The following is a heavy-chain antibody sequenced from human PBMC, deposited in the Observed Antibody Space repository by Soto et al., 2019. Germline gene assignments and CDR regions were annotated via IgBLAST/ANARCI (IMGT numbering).Heavy chain of an antibody. CDR1: GASIRSYH. V-gene: IGHV4-4*07. CDR3: AKGVSSRRWFDP. J-gene: IGHJ5*02. CDR2: IQHTGNT. Sequence: QVQLQESGPGLVKPSETLSLTCAVSGASIRSYHWSFLRQPAGKGLEWIGRIQHTGNTNYNPSLKSRVTMSADTSKNQISLKMTSVTAADTAVYFCAKGVSSRRWFDPWGQGVRVIVSS. D-gene: IGHD3-16*01.